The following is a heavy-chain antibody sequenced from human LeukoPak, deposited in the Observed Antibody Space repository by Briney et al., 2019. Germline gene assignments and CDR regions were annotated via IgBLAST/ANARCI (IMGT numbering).Heavy chain of an antibody. Sequence: PGGSLRLSCAASGFTFSSYAMSWVRQAPGKGLEWVSGISWNSGSIGYADSVKGRFTISRDNAKNSLYLQMNSLRAEDTALYYCAKAPRGYGSGSYSITLFDYWGQGTLVTVSS. V-gene: IGHV3-9*01. D-gene: IGHD3-10*01. CDR2: ISWNSGSI. J-gene: IGHJ4*02. CDR3: AKAPRGYGSGSYSITLFDY. CDR1: GFTFSSYA.